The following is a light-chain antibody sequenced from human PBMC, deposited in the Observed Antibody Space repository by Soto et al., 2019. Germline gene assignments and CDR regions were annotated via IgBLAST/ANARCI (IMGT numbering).Light chain of an antibody. Sequence: QSALTQPASVSGSPGQSITISCTGTRSDVGGYNFVSWYQQFPGKAPKLMIYEVRNRPSGISNRFSGSKSGNTASLTISGLQAEDEADYYCSSYTSSGTLGVFGTGTKLTVL. V-gene: IGLV2-14*01. CDR2: EVR. CDR3: SSYTSSGTLGV. J-gene: IGLJ1*01. CDR1: RSDVGGYNF.